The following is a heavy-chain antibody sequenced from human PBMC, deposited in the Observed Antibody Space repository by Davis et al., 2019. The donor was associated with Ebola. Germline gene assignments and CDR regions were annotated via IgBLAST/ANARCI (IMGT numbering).Heavy chain of an antibody. D-gene: IGHD2-15*01. Sequence: AASVKVSCKASGYIFTSYAMHWVRQAPGQRLEWVGWINAGNGDTKYSQKFQGRVTITRDTSASTAYMELSSLRSEDTAVYYCARTIPEIYCSGGSCYSGEGLNWFDPWGQGTLVTVSS. CDR1: GYIFTSYA. V-gene: IGHV1-3*01. J-gene: IGHJ5*02. CDR3: ARTIPEIYCSGGSCYSGEGLNWFDP. CDR2: INAGNGDT.